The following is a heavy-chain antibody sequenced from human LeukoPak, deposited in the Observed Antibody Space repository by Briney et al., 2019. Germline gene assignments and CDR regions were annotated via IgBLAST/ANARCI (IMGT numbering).Heavy chain of an antibody. V-gene: IGHV6-1*01. J-gene: IGHJ4*02. CDR1: GDTVSSNSAA. CDR2: TYFRSKWYN. CDR3: ANFYLDN. Sequence: SQTLSPTCAISGDTVSSNSAAWNWIRQSPSRGLEWLGRTYFRSKWYNDYAESVKGRISINPDTSKNQFSLQLNSVNPEDTAVYYCANFYLDNWSQGSLVTVSS.